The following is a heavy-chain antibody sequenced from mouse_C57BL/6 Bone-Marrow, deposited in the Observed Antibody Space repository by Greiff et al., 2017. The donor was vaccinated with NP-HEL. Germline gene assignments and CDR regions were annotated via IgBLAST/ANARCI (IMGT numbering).Heavy chain of an antibody. Sequence: EVQLQQSGPELVKPGASVKISCKASGYTFTDYYMNWVKQSHGKSLEWIGDINPNNGGTSYNQKFKGKATLTVDKSSSTAYMELRSLTSEDSAVYYCARESGGEFGTPGFAYWGQGTLVTVSA. CDR2: INPNNGGT. CDR3: ARESGGEFGTPGFAY. CDR1: GYTFTDYY. J-gene: IGHJ3*01. V-gene: IGHV1-26*01. D-gene: IGHD1-1*02.